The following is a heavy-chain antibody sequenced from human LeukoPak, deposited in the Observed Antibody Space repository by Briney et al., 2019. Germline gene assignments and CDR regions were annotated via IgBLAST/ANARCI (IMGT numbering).Heavy chain of an antibody. CDR3: ARGRLPRCSSTSCYAGNWFDP. CDR2: INPSGGST. D-gene: IGHD2-2*01. V-gene: IGHV1-46*01. CDR1: GYTLTSYY. J-gene: IGHJ5*02. Sequence: GASVKVSCKASGYTLTSYYMHWVRQAPGQGLEWMGIINPSGGSTSYAQKFQGRVTMTRDTSTSTVYMELSSLRSEDTAVYYCARGRLPRCSSTSCYAGNWFDPWGQGTLVTVSS.